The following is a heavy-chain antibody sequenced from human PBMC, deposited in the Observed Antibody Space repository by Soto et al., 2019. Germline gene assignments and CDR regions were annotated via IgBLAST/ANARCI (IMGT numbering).Heavy chain of an antibody. CDR3: VKRSPGTMLDN. V-gene: IGHV4-39*01. Sequence: PSETLSLTCTVSGGSITSSNFYWGWVRQPPGKGLEWIGTLYSGGSAYYNASLKSRVAMSVDTSKNQFSLKVTSVTAADTAVYYCVKRSPGTMLDNWGQGTLVTAPQ. CDR2: LYSGGSA. CDR1: GGSITSSNFY. J-gene: IGHJ4*02.